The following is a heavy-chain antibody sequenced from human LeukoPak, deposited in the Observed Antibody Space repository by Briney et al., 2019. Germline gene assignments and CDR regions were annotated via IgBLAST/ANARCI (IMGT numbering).Heavy chain of an antibody. CDR3: ASGLRYYYDSSGYSAFDI. CDR1: GGSISSSSYY. J-gene: IGHJ3*02. D-gene: IGHD3-22*01. CDR2: VYYSGST. V-gene: IGHV4-39*07. Sequence: SETLSLTCTVSGGSISSSSYYWAWIRQPPGKGLEWIGSVYYSGSTYYNPSLKSRVTMSVDTSKNQFSLKLSSVTAADTAVYYCASGLRYYYDSSGYSAFDIWGQGTMVTVSS.